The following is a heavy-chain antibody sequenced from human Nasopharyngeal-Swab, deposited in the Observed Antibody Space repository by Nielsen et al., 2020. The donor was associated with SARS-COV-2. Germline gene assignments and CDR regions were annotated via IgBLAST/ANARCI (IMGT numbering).Heavy chain of an antibody. CDR2: IWYDGSNK. Sequence: GESLKISCAASGFSFSTYGMHWVRQSPVKGLECLTNIWYDGSNKYYADSVKGRFTVSRDNSKNTLFLEMDGLRAEDTAVYYCARGSSVHAFDVWGRGTEVTVSS. J-gene: IGHJ3*01. CDR1: GFSFSTYG. V-gene: IGHV3-33*01. CDR3: ARGSSVHAFDV. D-gene: IGHD3-10*01.